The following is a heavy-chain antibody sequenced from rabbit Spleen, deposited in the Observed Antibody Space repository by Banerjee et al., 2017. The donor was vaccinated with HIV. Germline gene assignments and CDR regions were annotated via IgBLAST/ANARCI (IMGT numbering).Heavy chain of an antibody. J-gene: IGHJ4*01. D-gene: IGHD4-1*01. Sequence: QEQLVESGGDLVKPEGSLTLTCKASGFSFSDRDVMCWVRQAPGKGLEWIACINCATGKAVYASWAKGRFIMSRPSSTTVTLQMTSLTAADTATYFCARDGSGWGANFNLWGQGTLVTVS. CDR1: GFSFSDRDV. V-gene: IGHV1S45*01. CDR2: INCATGKA. CDR3: ARDGSGWGANFNL.